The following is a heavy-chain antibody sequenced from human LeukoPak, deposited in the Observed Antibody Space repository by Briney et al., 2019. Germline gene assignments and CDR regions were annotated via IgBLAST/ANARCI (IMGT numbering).Heavy chain of an antibody. CDR2: IYHSGSA. J-gene: IGHJ4*02. D-gene: IGHD3-22*01. V-gene: IGHV4-30-2*01. CDR1: GGSISSGGYS. Sequence: SQTLSLTCAVSGGSISSGGYSWSWIRQPPGKGLEWIAYIYHSGSAYYNPSLKSRVTISVDRSKNQFSPKLSSVTAADTAVYYCAKGGVTMIVVVIRSFDYWGQGTLVTVSS. CDR3: AKGGVTMIVVVIRSFDY.